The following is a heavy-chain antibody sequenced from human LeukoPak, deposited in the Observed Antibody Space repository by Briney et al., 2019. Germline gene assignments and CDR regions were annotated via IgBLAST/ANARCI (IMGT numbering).Heavy chain of an antibody. CDR1: GGSISSYY. Sequence: SETLSLTCTVSGGSISSYYWGWIRQPPGKGLEWIGNIYCSGSTCYIPSLKSRVTISVDTSKNQFSLKLSSVTAADTVVYYCARVARTSSWSAADYWGQGTLVTVSS. CDR3: ARVARTSSWSAADY. CDR2: IYCSGST. J-gene: IGHJ4*02. V-gene: IGHV4-39*07. D-gene: IGHD6-13*01.